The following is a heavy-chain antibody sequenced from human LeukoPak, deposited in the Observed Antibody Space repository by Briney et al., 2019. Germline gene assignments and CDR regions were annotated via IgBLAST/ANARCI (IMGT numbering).Heavy chain of an antibody. J-gene: IGHJ4*02. CDR2: ISGSSSRI. Sequence: GGSLRLSCAASGFSFSSYSMNWVRQAPGKGLEWVSYISGSSSRIYYADSVKGRFTISRDNAKTSLYLQMNSLRAEDTAVYYCARDVMRWARYYYDSSGPDYWGQGTLVTVSS. V-gene: IGHV3-48*01. CDR1: GFSFSSYS. CDR3: ARDVMRWARYYYDSSGPDY. D-gene: IGHD3-22*01.